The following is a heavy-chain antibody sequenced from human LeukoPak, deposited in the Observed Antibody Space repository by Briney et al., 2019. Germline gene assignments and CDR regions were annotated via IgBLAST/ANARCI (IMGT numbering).Heavy chain of an antibody. CDR1: GYTFTSYG. Sequence: GASVKVSCKASGYTFTSYGISWVRQAPGQGLEWMGRINPNSGGTNYAQKFQGRVTMTRDTSVSTAYMELSRLRSDDTAVYYCAREYDSSGYDYWGQGTLVTVSS. V-gene: IGHV1-2*06. CDR2: INPNSGGT. D-gene: IGHD3-22*01. CDR3: AREYDSSGYDY. J-gene: IGHJ4*02.